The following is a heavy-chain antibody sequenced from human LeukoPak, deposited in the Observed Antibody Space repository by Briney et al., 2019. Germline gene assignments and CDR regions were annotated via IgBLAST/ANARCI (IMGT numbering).Heavy chain of an antibody. CDR2: IRYDGSNK. V-gene: IGHV3-30*02. CDR1: GFTFSSYG. Sequence: GGSLRLSCAASGFTFSSYGMHWVRQAPGKGLEWVAFIRYDGSNKYYADSVKGRFTISRDNSKNTLYLQMNSLRAEDTAVYYCANDPYYDFWSGYWYWGQGTLVTVSS. D-gene: IGHD3-3*01. J-gene: IGHJ4*02. CDR3: ANDPYYDFWSGYWY.